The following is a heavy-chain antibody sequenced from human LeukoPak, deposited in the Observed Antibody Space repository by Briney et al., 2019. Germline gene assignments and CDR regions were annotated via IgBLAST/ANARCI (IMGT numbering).Heavy chain of an antibody. V-gene: IGHV1-2*06. D-gene: IGHD6-19*01. CDR2: INPNSGGT. CDR3: ARGPRLDSSGWYYGAFDI. J-gene: IGHJ3*02. Sequence: ASVKVSYKASGYTFTSYYMHWVRQAPGQGLQWMGRINPNSGGTNYAQKFQGRVTMTRDTSISTAYMELSRLRSDDTAVYYCARGPRLDSSGWYYGAFDIWGQGTMVTVSS. CDR1: GYTFTSYY.